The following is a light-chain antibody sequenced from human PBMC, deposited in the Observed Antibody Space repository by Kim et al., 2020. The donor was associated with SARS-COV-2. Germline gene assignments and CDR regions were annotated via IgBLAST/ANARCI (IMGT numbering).Light chain of an antibody. Sequence: SSELTQDPVVSVALGQTVRITCQGDSLRSYYATWYQQKPGQAPIVVIYGKNNRPSGIPDRFSGSSSGDTASLTITGTQAGDEADYYCNSRGSNDNVLFGG. CDR1: SLRSYY. J-gene: IGLJ2*01. CDR3: NSRGSNDNVL. V-gene: IGLV3-19*01. CDR2: GKN.